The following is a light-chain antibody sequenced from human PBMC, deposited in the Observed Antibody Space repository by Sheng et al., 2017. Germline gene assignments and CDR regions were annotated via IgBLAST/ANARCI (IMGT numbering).Light chain of an antibody. Sequence: DTQMTQSPSSLSASVGDRVTITCRAGQTINSYLNWYQHKPGKAPKLLIFAASILQSGVPPSRFXGSRSGTDFTLTISSLQPEDFATYYCQQSYTTPRTFGQGTKLEIK. CDR2: AAS. V-gene: IGKV1-39*01. J-gene: IGKJ2*01. CDR1: QTINSY. CDR3: QQSYTTPRT.